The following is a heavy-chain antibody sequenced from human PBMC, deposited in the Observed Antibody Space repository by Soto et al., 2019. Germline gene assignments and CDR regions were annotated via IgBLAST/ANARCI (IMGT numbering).Heavy chain of an antibody. V-gene: IGHV3-49*03. Sequence: PGGSLRLSCTVSGFTCGDYAMSWFRQAPGMGLEWVGFIRSKAYGGTTEYAASVKGRFTISRDDSKSIAYLQMNSLETEDTAVYYCTRDLYWGVVVAASDLPGFDPWGQGT. D-gene: IGHD2-15*01. CDR1: GFTCGDYA. CDR3: TRDLYWGVVVAASDLPGFDP. J-gene: IGHJ5*02. CDR2: IRSKAYGGTT.